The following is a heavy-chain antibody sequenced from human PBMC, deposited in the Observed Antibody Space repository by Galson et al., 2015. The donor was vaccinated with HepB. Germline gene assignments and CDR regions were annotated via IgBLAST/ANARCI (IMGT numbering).Heavy chain of an antibody. Sequence: SVKVSCKASGYTFTGYHMHWVRQAPGQGLEWMGWINPNSGGANSPQKFQGRVTMARDTSISTAYMELSRLRSDDTAIYYCARGGGSSSWYAAFDIWGQGTMVTVSS. J-gene: IGHJ3*02. D-gene: IGHD6-13*01. V-gene: IGHV1-2*02. CDR3: ARGGGSSSWYAAFDI. CDR2: INPNSGGA. CDR1: GYTFTGYH.